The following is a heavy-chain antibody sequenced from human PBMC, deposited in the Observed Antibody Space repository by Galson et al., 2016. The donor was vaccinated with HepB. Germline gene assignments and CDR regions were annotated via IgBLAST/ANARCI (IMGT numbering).Heavy chain of an antibody. Sequence: TCSVSGDSVTRNPYYWGWIRQPPGEGLEWIGSMYYSGSAYYNPSFKSQVTISLDTSKNQFSLKPTSVTAADTAVYYCASPKVGARYTTVDFWGHGTLVTVSS. J-gene: IGHJ4*01. V-gene: IGHV4-39*01. CDR1: GDSVTRNPYY. CDR2: MYYSGSA. CDR3: ASPKVGARYTTVDF. D-gene: IGHD1-26*01.